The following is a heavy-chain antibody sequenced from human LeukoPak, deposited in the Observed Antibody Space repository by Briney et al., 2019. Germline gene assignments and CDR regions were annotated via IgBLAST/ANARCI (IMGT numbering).Heavy chain of an antibody. CDR3: AKTPYLYFGSGSYQFAY. CDR1: GFTFSSYA. D-gene: IGHD3-10*01. Sequence: GGSLRLSCAASGFTFSSYAMSWVRQAPGEGLEWVSAISGSGGSTYYADSVKGRFTISRDNSKNTRYLQMNSLRAEDTAVYYCAKTPYLYFGSGSYQFAYWGQGTLVTVSS. V-gene: IGHV3-23*01. J-gene: IGHJ4*02. CDR2: ISGSGGST.